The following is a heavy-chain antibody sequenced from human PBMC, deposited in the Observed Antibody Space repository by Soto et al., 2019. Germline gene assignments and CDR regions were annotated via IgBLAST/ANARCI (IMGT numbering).Heavy chain of an antibody. V-gene: IGHV3-74*01. J-gene: IGHJ4*02. CDR1: GFTFSSYW. D-gene: IGHD2-15*01. CDR3: VRTSLVVAAATREDY. Sequence: EVQLVESGGGLVQPGESLRLSCAASGFTFSSYWMHWVRQAPGKGLVWVSRINSDASSTSYAGSVKGRFTISRDNAKNTLYLQMNSLIAEDTAVYYCVRTSLVVAAATREDYWGQGTLVTVSS. CDR2: INSDASST.